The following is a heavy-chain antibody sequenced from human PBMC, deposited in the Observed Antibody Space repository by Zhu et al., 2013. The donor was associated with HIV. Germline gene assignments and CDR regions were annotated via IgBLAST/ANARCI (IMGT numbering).Heavy chain of an antibody. CDR2: IIPILGIA. Sequence: QVQLVQSGAEVKKPGSSVKVSCKASGGTFSSYTISWVRQAPGQGLEWMGRIIPILGIANYAQKFQGRVTITADKSTSTAYMELSSLRSEDTAVYYCARVWEHRSEYSSSSRRLDSSVWGQGTLVTVSS. J-gene: IGHJ4*02. V-gene: IGHV1-69*09. D-gene: IGHD6-6*01. CDR1: GGTFSSYT. CDR3: ARVWEHRSEYSSSSRRLDSSV.